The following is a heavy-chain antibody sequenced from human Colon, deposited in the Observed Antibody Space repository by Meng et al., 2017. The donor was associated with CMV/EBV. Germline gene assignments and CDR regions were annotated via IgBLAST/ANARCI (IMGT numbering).Heavy chain of an antibody. V-gene: IGHV3-53*01. J-gene: IGHJ4*02. CDR2: IYSGGNT. D-gene: IGHD4-11*01. CDR1: GFTVSTVN. CDR3: ARGPGATVTTGFDY. Sequence: GESLKISCAASGFTVSTVNMNWVRQAPGKGLEWVSVIYSGGNTGYADSVKGRFTFSRDNSKNTVYLQMNSLRTEDTAVYYCARGPGATVTTGFDYWGQGTLVTVSS.